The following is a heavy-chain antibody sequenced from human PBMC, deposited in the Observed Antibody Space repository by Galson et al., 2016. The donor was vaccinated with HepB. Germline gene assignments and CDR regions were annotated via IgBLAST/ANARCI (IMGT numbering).Heavy chain of an antibody. J-gene: IGHJ3*02. CDR1: GFSLSTSGVA. V-gene: IGHV2-5*02. Sequence: PALVKPTQTLTLTCTFSGFSLSTSGVAVGWIRQPPGKALEWLALVYWDDDKRYRPSLKSRLTITKDTSKNQVVLTMTNRDPVDTATYYCAHRMFNTISGVGYGGDTAFDIWGQGTFVTVSS. D-gene: IGHD3-3*01. CDR3: AHRMFNTISGVGYGGDTAFDI. CDR2: VYWDDDK.